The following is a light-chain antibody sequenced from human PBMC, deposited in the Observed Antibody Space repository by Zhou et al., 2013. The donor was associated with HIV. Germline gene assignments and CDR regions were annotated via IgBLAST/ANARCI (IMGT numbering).Light chain of an antibody. CDR2: DAS. CDR3: QSYSDWPPLYT. V-gene: IGKV3-11*01. CDR1: QSVGSY. J-gene: IGKJ2*01. Sequence: EIVLTQSPATLSLSPGERATLSCRASQSVGSYLAWYQQKPGQAPRLLIYDASNRATGIPARFSGSGSGTDFTLTISSLEPEDFAVYYCQSYSDWPPLYTFGQGTKLEIK.